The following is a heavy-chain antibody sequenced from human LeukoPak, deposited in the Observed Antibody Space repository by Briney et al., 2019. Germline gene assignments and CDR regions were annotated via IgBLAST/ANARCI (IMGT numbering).Heavy chain of an antibody. CDR1: GFTFSSYS. Sequence: GGSLRLSCAASGFTFSSYSMNWVRQAPGKGLEWVSYISSSSTIYYADSVKGRFTISRDNAKNSLYLQMNSLRAEDTAVYYCARDAFNGREYYFDYWGQGTLVTVSS. CDR2: ISSSSTI. V-gene: IGHV3-48*04. D-gene: IGHD2-15*01. J-gene: IGHJ4*02. CDR3: ARDAFNGREYYFDY.